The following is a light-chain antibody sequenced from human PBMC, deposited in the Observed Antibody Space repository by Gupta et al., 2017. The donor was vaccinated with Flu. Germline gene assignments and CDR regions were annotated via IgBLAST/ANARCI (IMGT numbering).Light chain of an antibody. V-gene: IGKV3-20*01. CDR2: GAS. Sequence: EIGLTQSPGTLSLSPGERATLSCRASQRVSNNYLAWYQQKPGQAPRLLIYGASSRATGIPDRFSGSGSGTDFTLTISRLEPEDFAVYYCQQYGSSVWTFGQGTKVESK. J-gene: IGKJ1*01. CDR1: QRVSNNY. CDR3: QQYGSSVWT.